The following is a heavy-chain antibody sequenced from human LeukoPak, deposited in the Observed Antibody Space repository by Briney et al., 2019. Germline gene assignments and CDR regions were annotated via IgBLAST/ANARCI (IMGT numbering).Heavy chain of an antibody. CDR3: ARGTKVAVAVNRTTYYYYYGMDV. V-gene: IGHV4-34*01. Sequence: SETLSLTCTVSGGSISSYYWSWIRQPPGKGLEWIGEINHSGSTNYNPSLKSRVTISVDTSKNRFSLKLSSVTAADTAVYYCARGTKVAVAVNRTTYYYYYGMDVWGQGITVTVSS. CDR1: GGSISSYY. CDR2: INHSGST. J-gene: IGHJ6*02. D-gene: IGHD6-19*01.